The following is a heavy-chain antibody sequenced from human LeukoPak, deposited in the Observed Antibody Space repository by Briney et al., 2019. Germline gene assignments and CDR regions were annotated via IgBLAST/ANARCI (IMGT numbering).Heavy chain of an antibody. V-gene: IGHV1-18*01. Sequence: GASVKVSCKASGYTFTSYGITWVRQAPGQGLEWMGWISAYKGNTKYAQKLQGRVIMTTDTSTSTAYMEMRSLRSDDTAVYFCARDFTRDGYTWFDPWGQGTLVTVSS. J-gene: IGHJ5*02. CDR1: GYTFTSYG. D-gene: IGHD5-24*01. CDR2: ISAYKGNT. CDR3: ARDFTRDGYTWFDP.